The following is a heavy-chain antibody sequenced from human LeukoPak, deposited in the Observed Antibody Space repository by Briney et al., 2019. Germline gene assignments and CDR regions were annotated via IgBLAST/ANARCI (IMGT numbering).Heavy chain of an antibody. J-gene: IGHJ4*02. D-gene: IGHD3-10*01. CDR1: GFTFSSYG. CDR3: AKDVRLLWFGELPDY. V-gene: IGHV3-30*02. CDR2: IRYDGSNK. Sequence: GGSLRLSCAASGFTFSSYGMHWVCQAPGKGLEWVAFIRYDGSNKYYADSVKGRFTISRDNSKNTLYLQMNSLRAEDTAVCYCAKDVRLLWFGELPDYWGQGTLVTVSS.